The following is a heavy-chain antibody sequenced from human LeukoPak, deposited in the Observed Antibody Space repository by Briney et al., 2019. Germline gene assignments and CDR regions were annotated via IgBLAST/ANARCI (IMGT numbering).Heavy chain of an antibody. V-gene: IGHV4-61*02. J-gene: IGHJ4*02. Sequence: SQTLSLTCTVSGGSISSGSYYWSWIRQPAGKGLEWIGRIYTSGSTNYNPSLKSRVTISVDTSKNQFSLKLSSVTAADTAVYYCASSFNGGYCSSTSCYNRFDYWGQGTLVTVSS. CDR3: ASSFNGGYCSSTSCYNRFDY. CDR2: IYTSGST. CDR1: GGSISSGSYY. D-gene: IGHD2-2*02.